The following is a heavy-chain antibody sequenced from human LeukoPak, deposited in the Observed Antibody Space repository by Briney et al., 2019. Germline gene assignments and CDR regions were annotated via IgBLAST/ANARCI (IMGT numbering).Heavy chain of an antibody. V-gene: IGHV3-49*03. CDR2: IRSKAYGGTT. CDR1: GFTFGDYA. CDR3: TRGLVVVITTALFDY. D-gene: IGHD3-22*01. Sequence: PGRSLRLSCTASGFTFGDYAMSWFRQAPGKGLEWVGFIRSKAYGGTTEYAASVKGRFTISRDDSKSIAYLQMNSLKTEDTAVYHCTRGLVVVITTALFDYWGQGTLVTVSS. J-gene: IGHJ4*02.